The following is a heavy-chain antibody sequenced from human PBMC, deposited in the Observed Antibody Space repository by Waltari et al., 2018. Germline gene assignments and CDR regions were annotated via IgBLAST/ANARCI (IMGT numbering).Heavy chain of an antibody. J-gene: IGHJ4*02. Sequence: LSLTCAVSGGSISSGGYSWSWIRQPPGKGLEWIGYIYHSGSTYYNPSLKSRVTISVDRSKNQFSLKLSSVTAADTAVYYCARVYGWNYVFDYWGQGTLVTVSS. CDR1: GGSISSGGYS. CDR2: IYHSGST. V-gene: IGHV4-30-2*01. D-gene: IGHD1-7*01. CDR3: ARVYGWNYVFDY.